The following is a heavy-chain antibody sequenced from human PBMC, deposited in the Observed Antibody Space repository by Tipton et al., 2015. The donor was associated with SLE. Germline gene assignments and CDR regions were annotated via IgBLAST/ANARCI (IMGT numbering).Heavy chain of an antibody. CDR1: GGSVNTGNCY. J-gene: IGHJ3*02. V-gene: IGHV4-31*03. CDR2: IYYNGNT. D-gene: IGHD3-10*01. CDR3: ASPGGGSGSFDACDI. Sequence: TLSLTCTVSGGSVNTGNCYWTWIRQHPGKALEWIGHIYYNGNTYCNPSLKSRATISADTSNNEFSLRLTSVTAADTAIYYCASPGGGSGSFDACDIWGQGPMVPVSS.